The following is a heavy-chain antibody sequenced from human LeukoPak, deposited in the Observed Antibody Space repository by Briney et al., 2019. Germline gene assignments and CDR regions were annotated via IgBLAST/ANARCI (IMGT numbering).Heavy chain of an antibody. CDR1: GYTFTSYY. Sequence: GASVKVSCKASGYTFTSYYMHWVRQAPGQGLEWMGGIIPIFGTANYAQKFQGRVTITADESTSAAYMELSSLRSEDTAVYYCARDTRGYCSSTSCFDYWGQGTLVTVSS. V-gene: IGHV1-69*13. CDR2: IIPIFGTA. J-gene: IGHJ4*02. CDR3: ARDTRGYCSSTSCFDY. D-gene: IGHD2-2*01.